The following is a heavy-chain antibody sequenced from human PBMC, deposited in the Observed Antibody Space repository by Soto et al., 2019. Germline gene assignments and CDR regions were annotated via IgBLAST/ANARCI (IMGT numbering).Heavy chain of an antibody. V-gene: IGHV3-23*01. CDR2: ISGSGGST. D-gene: IGHD6-6*01. Sequence: GGSLRLSCAASGFTFSSYAMSWVRQAPGKGLEWVSAISGSGGSTYYADSVKGRFTISRDNSKNTLYLQMNSLRAEDTAVYYCAKDDSSSSDSLSDAFDIWGQGTMVTVSS. CDR3: AKDDSSSSDSLSDAFDI. CDR1: GFTFSSYA. J-gene: IGHJ3*02.